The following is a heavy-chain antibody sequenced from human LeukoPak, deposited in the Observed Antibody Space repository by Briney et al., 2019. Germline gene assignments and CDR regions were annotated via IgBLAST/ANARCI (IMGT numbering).Heavy chain of an antibody. CDR2: INPNSGGT. V-gene: IGHV1-2*02. CDR1: GYTFTGYY. CDR3: ARDGSIAAAGTHFYYYMDV. D-gene: IGHD6-13*01. Sequence: ASVKVSCKASGYTFTGYYMHWVRQAPGLGLEWMGWINPNSGGTKSAQKFQGRVTMTRDTSISTAYMELSRLRSDDTAVYYCARDGSIAAAGTHFYYYMDVWGKGTTVTVSS. J-gene: IGHJ6*03.